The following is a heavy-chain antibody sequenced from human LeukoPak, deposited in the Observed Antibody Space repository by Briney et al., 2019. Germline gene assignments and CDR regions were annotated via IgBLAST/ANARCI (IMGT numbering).Heavy chain of an antibody. CDR2: INHSGST. CDR3: ARRPRKNSALDV. Sequence: SETLSLTCAVYGGSFSGYYWSWIRQPPGKGLEWIGEINHSGSTNYNPSLKSRVTISVDTSKNQFSLKLSSVTAADMAAYYCARRPRKNSALDVWGKGTTVTVSS. D-gene: IGHD2/OR15-2a*01. J-gene: IGHJ6*04. V-gene: IGHV4-34*01. CDR1: GGSFSGYY.